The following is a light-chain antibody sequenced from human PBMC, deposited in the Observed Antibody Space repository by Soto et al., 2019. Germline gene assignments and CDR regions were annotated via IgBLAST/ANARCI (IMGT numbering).Light chain of an antibody. CDR3: QQYNYWYT. Sequence: EVVMTQSPGTLSVSPGERATLSCRASQSVSSNLAWYQKRPGQAPRLVMYEATTRATGVPDRFSGSGSGTEFTLTISSLQSEDFAVYFCQQYNYWYTFGQGTKLEIK. J-gene: IGKJ2*01. V-gene: IGKV3D-15*01. CDR2: EAT. CDR1: QSVSSN.